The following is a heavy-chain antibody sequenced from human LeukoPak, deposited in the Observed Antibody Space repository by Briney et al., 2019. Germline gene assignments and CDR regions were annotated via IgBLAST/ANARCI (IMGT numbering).Heavy chain of an antibody. CDR2: ISGSGGST. CDR1: GFTFSSYA. J-gene: IGHJ4*02. CDR3: AKDPRRKWELLSHYFDY. V-gene: IGHV3-23*01. Sequence: PGGSLRLSCAASGFTFSSYAMSWVRQAPGKGLEWVSAISGSGGSTYYADSVKGRFTISRDNSKNTLYLQMNSLRAEDTAVYYCAKDPRRKWELLSHYFDYWGQGTLVTVSS. D-gene: IGHD1-26*01.